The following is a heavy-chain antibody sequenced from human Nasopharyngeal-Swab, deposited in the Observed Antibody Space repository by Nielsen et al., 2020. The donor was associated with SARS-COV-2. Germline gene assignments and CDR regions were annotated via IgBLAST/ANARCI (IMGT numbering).Heavy chain of an antibody. CDR2: IDPSDSYT. V-gene: IGHV5-10-1*01. CDR3: ARPLSYGGNSDFDY. D-gene: IGHD4-23*01. J-gene: IGHJ4*02. Sequence: GSLRLSCKGSGYSFTSYWINWVRQMPGKGLEWMGRIDPSDSYTNYSPSFQGHVSISTDKSINTAYLQWSSLKASDTAMYYCARPLSYGGNSDFDYWGQGTLVTVSS. CDR1: GYSFTSYW.